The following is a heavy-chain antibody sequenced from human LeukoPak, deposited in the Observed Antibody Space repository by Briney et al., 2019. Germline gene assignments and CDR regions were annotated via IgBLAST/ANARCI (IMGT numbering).Heavy chain of an antibody. CDR3: ARVSSSTSWSVYYYYGMDV. V-gene: IGHV1-18*01. D-gene: IGHD2-2*01. Sequence: ASVQVSCKTSGYIFAHNGISWVRQAPGQGPEWMGWISAYNGDTNYAQNFQGRVTMTRDTSTSTVYMELRSLRSDDTAVYYCARVSSSTSWSVYYYYGMDVWGQGTTVTVSS. CDR2: ISAYNGDT. J-gene: IGHJ6*02. CDR1: GYIFAHNG.